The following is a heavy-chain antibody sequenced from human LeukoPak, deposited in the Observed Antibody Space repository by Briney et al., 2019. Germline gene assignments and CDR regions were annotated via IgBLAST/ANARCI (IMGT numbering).Heavy chain of an antibody. CDR1: GYTFTGQY. CDR3: ARAWSRRNPYDAFDI. V-gene: IGHV1-2*06. D-gene: IGHD3-3*01. Sequence: GASVKVSCKASGYTFTGQYIHWVRQAPGQGLEWMGRINPNSGGTNYAQKFKGRVTMTRDTSISTAYMELSRLRSDDTAVYYCARAWSRRNPYDAFDIWGQGKMVTVSS. CDR2: INPNSGGT. J-gene: IGHJ3*02.